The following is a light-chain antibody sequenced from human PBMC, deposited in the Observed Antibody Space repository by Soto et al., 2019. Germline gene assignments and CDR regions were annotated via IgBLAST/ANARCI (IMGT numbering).Light chain of an antibody. CDR1: SSDIGAYNH. CDR2: EVT. V-gene: IGLV2-8*01. CDR3: NSYAGSNYLV. Sequence: QSALTQPPSASGSPGQSVTISCTGGSSDIGAYNHVSWYQHHPGKAPKLMIYEVTQRPSGVPDRFSASKSGNTASLTVSGLQADDEADYYCNSYAGSNYLVFGGGTKLTVL. J-gene: IGLJ2*01.